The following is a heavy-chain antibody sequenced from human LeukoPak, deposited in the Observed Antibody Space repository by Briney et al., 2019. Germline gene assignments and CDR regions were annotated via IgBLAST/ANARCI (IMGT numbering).Heavy chain of an antibody. V-gene: IGHV3-7*05. Sequence: PGGSLRLSCAASGFNFRMSWMSWLRQAPGKGLEWVAYINHEGTEKDYVDSVKGRFTISRDNGQDSVFLQMNNLRAEDTAIYYCATGGHYYGNWGQGTRVTVSS. J-gene: IGHJ4*02. CDR3: ATGGHYYGN. D-gene: IGHD3-10*01. CDR2: INHEGTEK. CDR1: GFNFRMSW.